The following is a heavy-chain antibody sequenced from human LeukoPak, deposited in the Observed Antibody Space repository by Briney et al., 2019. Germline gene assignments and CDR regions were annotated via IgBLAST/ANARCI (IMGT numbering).Heavy chain of an antibody. D-gene: IGHD3-10*01. J-gene: IGHJ4*02. CDR1: GGSISSYY. V-gene: IGHV4-59*08. CDR2: IYYSGST. CDR3: ARHEVYGSGSYSPYYFDY. Sequence: SETLSLTCTVSGGSISSYYWSWIRQSPGKGLEWIGYIYYSGSTNYNPSLKSRVTISVDTSKNQFSLKLSSVTAADTAVYYCARHEVYGSGSYSPYYFDYWGQGTLVTVSS.